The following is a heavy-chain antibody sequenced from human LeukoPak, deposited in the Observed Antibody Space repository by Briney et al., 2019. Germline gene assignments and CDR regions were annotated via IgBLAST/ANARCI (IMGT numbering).Heavy chain of an antibody. CDR3: AKLLESGTYNNFFHY. CDR1: GFTFSNYG. CDR2: ITASSSST. J-gene: IGHJ4*02. V-gene: IGHV3-23*01. Sequence: PGGSLRLSCEASGFTFSNYGMSWVRQAPGKGLEWVSAITASSSSTHDADSVQGRFTISRDNFKNTLYLQMNSLRPEDTAIYYCAKLLESGTYNNFFHYWGQGTLVTVSS. D-gene: IGHD3-10*01.